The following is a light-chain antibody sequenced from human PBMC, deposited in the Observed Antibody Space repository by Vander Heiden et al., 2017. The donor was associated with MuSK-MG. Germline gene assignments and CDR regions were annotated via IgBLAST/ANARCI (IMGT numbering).Light chain of an antibody. Sequence: DIQMTQSPSSLSASVGDRVTITCRASRGIGNDLGWYQQKPGKAPKRLISAASSLQSGVPSRFSGSGSGTEFTLTISSLQPEDFATYYCLQHNSYWTFGQGTKVEIK. CDR3: LQHNSYWT. J-gene: IGKJ1*01. V-gene: IGKV1-17*01. CDR2: AAS. CDR1: RGIGND.